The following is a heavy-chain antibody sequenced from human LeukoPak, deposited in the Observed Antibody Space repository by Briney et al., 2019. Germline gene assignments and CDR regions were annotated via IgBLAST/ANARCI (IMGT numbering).Heavy chain of an antibody. J-gene: IGHJ4*02. Sequence: SETLSLTCAVYGGSFSGYYWSWIRQPLGKGLEWIGEINHSGSTNYNPSLKSRVTISVDTSKNQFSLKLSSVTAADTAVYYCASVRVGDRSSRYFDYWGQGTLVTVSS. CDR3: ASVRVGDRSSRYFDY. CDR2: INHSGST. CDR1: GGSFSGYY. V-gene: IGHV4-34*01. D-gene: IGHD6-13*01.